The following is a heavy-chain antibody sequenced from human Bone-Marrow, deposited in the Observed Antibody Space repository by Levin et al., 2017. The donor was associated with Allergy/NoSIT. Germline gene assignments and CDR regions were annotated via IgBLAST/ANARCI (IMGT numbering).Heavy chain of an antibody. V-gene: IGHV4-34*01. D-gene: IGHD6-19*01. Sequence: SETLSLTCAVYGGSFSGYYWTWIRQTPGKGLEWIGEINHSGITNYNPSLKSRVTISLDTSTNQFSLKLISVTAADTAVYYCARGEAVAAIDYWGQGTLVTVSS. J-gene: IGHJ4*02. CDR2: INHSGIT. CDR1: GGSFSGYY. CDR3: ARGEAVAAIDY.